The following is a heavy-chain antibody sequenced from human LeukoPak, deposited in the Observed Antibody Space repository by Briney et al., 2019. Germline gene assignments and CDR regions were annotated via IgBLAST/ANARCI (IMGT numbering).Heavy chain of an antibody. CDR1: GYTFTGYY. D-gene: IGHD1-14*01. Sequence: ASVKVSCKASGYTFTGYYMHWVRQAPGQGLEWMGWINPNSGGTNYAQKFQGRVTMTRDTSISTAYMELSRLRSDDTAVYYCARDRDPGDYYHMDVWGKGTTVTVSS. CDR3: ARDRDPGDYYHMDV. V-gene: IGHV1-2*02. J-gene: IGHJ6*03. CDR2: INPNSGGT.